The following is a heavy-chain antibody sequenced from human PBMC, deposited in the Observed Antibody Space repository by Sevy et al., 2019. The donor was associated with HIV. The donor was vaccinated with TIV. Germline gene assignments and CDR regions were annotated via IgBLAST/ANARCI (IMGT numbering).Heavy chain of an antibody. Sequence: SETLSLTCTVSGGSISSYYWNWIRQPPGKGLEWIGYIYYSGTTNYNPSLKSRVTISVDTSKNQFSLNLTSVTAADTAVYYCVRAGRGAAAGTDYWGQGTLVTVSS. CDR3: VRAGRGAAAGTDY. CDR1: GGSISSYY. V-gene: IGHV4-59*01. J-gene: IGHJ4*02. CDR2: IYYSGTT. D-gene: IGHD6-13*01.